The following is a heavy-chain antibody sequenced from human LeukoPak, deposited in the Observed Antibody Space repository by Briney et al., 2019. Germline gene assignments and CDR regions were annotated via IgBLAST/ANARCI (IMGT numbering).Heavy chain of an antibody. V-gene: IGHV1-18*01. Sequence: SVKVSCKASGYTFTSYGISWVRQAPGQGLEWMGWISAYNGNTNYAQKLQGRVTMTTDTSTSTAYMELRSLRSDDTAVYYCARDPVLTVTTHWGFDPWGQGTLVTVSS. CDR3: ARDPVLTVTTHWGFDP. CDR1: GYTFTSYG. D-gene: IGHD4-17*01. CDR2: ISAYNGNT. J-gene: IGHJ5*02.